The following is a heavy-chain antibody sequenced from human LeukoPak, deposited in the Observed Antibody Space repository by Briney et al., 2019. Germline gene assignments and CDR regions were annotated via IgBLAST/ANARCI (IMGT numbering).Heavy chain of an antibody. J-gene: IGHJ3*02. Sequence: GGSLRPSCAASGFTFSSYWMSWVRQAPGKGLEWVANIKQDGSEKYYVDSVKGRFTISRDNAKNSLYLQMNSLRAEDTAVYYCARDVAIVGNDAFDIWGQGTMVTVSS. V-gene: IGHV3-7*01. CDR1: GFTFSSYW. CDR3: ARDVAIVGNDAFDI. D-gene: IGHD3-22*01. CDR2: IKQDGSEK.